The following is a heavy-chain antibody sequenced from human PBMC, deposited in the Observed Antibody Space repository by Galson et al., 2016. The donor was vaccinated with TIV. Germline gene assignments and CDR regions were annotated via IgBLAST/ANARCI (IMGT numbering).Heavy chain of an antibody. CDR1: GYTFTGYD. CDR3: ARDLPHILTGSDVDY. D-gene: IGHD3-9*01. CDR2: ISGYNGNT. Sequence: SVKVSCKASGYTFTGYDINWVRQAPGQGLEWMGWISGYNGNTKYAQMFQGRVSMTTDTSTSTAYLELRSLRSDDTAVYYCARDLPHILTGSDVDYWGQGTLVTVSS. J-gene: IGHJ4*02. V-gene: IGHV1-18*01.